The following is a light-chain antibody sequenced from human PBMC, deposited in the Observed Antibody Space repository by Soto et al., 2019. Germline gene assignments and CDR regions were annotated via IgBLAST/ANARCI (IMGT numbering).Light chain of an antibody. CDR2: DAS. J-gene: IGKJ2*01. V-gene: IGKV3-11*01. Sequence: EIVLTQSPATLSLSPRERATLFCRASQSISSYLAWYQQKSGQAPRLLIYDASNRATGIPARFSGGGSGTDFTLTISSLEPEDLAVYYCQQRSNWPPTFGQGTKLEIK. CDR3: QQRSNWPPT. CDR1: QSISSY.